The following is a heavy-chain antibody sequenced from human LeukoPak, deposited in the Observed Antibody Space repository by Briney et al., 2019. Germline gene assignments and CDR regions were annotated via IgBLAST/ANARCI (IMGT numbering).Heavy chain of an antibody. V-gene: IGHV4-39*07. CDR3: AKDLRSALDH. CDR1: GGSISSSSYY. J-gene: IGHJ4*02. CDR2: IYYSGST. Sequence: SETLSLTCTVSGGSISSSSYYWGWIRQPPREGLEGIGNIYYSGSTYYNPSLKSRHTISIERYKNQFSLKLRSVTPADRAVYYFAKDLRSALDHWGQET.